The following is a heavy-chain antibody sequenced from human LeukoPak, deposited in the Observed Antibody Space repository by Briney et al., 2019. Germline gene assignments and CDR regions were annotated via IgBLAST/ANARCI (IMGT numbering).Heavy chain of an antibody. CDR3: ARDGDGSEAFDY. D-gene: IGHD3-10*01. V-gene: IGHV3-73*01. Sequence: PGGSLRLSCAASGFNFSYYTMNWVRQASGKGLEWVGRIRSKANSYATAYAASVKGRFTISRDDSKNTAYLQMNSLKTEDTAVYYCARDGDGSEAFDYWGQGTLVTVSS. CDR1: GFNFSYYT. J-gene: IGHJ4*02. CDR2: IRSKANSYAT.